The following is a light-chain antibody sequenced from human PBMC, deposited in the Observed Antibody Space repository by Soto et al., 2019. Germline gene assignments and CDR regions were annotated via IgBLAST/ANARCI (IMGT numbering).Light chain of an antibody. V-gene: IGKV2-28*01. CDR1: QSLLHSNGYNY. CDR3: MQALQTPWT. CDR2: LGS. Sequence: DIVMTQSPLSLPVTPGEPASISCRSSQSLLHSNGYNYLDWYLQKPGQSPQLLIYLGSNRASGVPDRFSGSGSGIDFTLKISRVEAEDVGVYYCMQALQTPWTFGQGTKVEI. J-gene: IGKJ1*01.